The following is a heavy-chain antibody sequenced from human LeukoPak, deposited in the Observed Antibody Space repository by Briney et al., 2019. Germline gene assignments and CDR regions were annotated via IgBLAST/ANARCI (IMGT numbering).Heavy chain of an antibody. Sequence: SETLSLTCTVSGGSINGYYWSWIRQSPGKGLESLGYIYYTGSTNYNPSLKSRVTMSVDTSKNQFSLELTSVTAADTAVYYCARRRYDASGYYPSRGRYFDYWGQGTLVTVSS. CDR1: GGSINGYY. J-gene: IGHJ4*02. CDR3: ARRRYDASGYYPSRGRYFDY. V-gene: IGHV4-59*12. D-gene: IGHD3-22*01. CDR2: IYYTGST.